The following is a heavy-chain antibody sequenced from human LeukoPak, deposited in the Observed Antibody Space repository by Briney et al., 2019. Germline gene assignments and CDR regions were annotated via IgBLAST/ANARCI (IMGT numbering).Heavy chain of an antibody. CDR3: AREGKQLVIYYYYYMDV. D-gene: IGHD6-13*01. Sequence: GGSLRLSCVASGFTFSSYWMTWVRQAPGKGLEWVANIKTDGSQIYYVDSVKGRFTISRDNAKNSLYLQMNSLRAEDTAVYYCAREGKQLVIYYYYYMDVWGKGTTVTISS. CDR1: GFTFSSYW. J-gene: IGHJ6*03. V-gene: IGHV3-7*01. CDR2: IKTDGSQI.